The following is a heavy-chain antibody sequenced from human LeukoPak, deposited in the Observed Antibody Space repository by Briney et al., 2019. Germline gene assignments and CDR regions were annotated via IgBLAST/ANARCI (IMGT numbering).Heavy chain of an antibody. V-gene: IGHV3-30*18. J-gene: IGHJ6*03. CDR3: AKGGGYDFWSGLGYYYYYMDV. CDR2: ISYDGSNK. D-gene: IGHD3-3*01. CDR1: GFRFSSYG. Sequence: PGGSLRLSCAASGFRFSSYGMHWVRQAPGKGLEWVAVISYDGSNKYYADSVKGRFTISRDNSKNTLYLQMNSLRAEDTAVYYCAKGGGYDFWSGLGYYYYYMDVWGKGTTVTVSS.